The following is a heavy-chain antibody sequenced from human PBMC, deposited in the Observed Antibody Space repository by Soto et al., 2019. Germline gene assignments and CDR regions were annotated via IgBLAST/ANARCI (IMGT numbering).Heavy chain of an antibody. CDR1: GFTFSTYA. D-gene: IGHD6-19*01. Sequence: EVKLLESGGGLVQPGGSLRLSCAASGFTFSTYAMSWVRQAPGKGLEWVSGISGSGGSAYYADSVKGRFTISRDNSTNTLYVQINGLRAEDTAVYYCAGSSVWYRAFEIWGQGTMVTVSS. CDR3: AGSSVWYRAFEI. V-gene: IGHV3-23*01. CDR2: ISGSGGSA. J-gene: IGHJ3*02.